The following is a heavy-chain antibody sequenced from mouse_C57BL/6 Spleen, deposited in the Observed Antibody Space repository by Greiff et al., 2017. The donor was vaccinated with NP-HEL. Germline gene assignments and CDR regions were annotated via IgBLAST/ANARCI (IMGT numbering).Heavy chain of an antibody. CDR2: IYPGSGNT. V-gene: IGHV1-76*01. CDR3: ARCDYDHFDY. CDR1: GYTFTDYY. D-gene: IGHD2-4*01. J-gene: IGHJ2*01. Sequence: VQLQESGAELVRPGASVKLSCKASGYTFTDYYINWVKQRPGQGLEWIARIYPGSGNTYYNEKFKGKATLTAEKSSSTAYMQLSSLTSEDSAVYFCARCDYDHFDYWGQGTTLTVSS.